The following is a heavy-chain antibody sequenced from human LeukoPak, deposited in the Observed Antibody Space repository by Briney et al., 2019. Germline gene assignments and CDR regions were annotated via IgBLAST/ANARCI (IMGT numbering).Heavy chain of an antibody. Sequence: ASVKVSRKVSGYTLTELSMHWVRQAPGKGLEWMGGFDPEDGETIYAQKFQGRVTMTEDTSTDTAYMELSSLRSEDTAVYYCATVRWELLSVSAFDIWGQGTMVTVSS. V-gene: IGHV1-24*01. J-gene: IGHJ3*02. CDR3: ATVRWELLSVSAFDI. CDR2: FDPEDGET. CDR1: GYTLTELS. D-gene: IGHD1-26*01.